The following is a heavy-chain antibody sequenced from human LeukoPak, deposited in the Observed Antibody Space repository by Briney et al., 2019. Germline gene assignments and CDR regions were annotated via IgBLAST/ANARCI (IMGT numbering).Heavy chain of an antibody. V-gene: IGHV3-74*01. J-gene: IGHJ4*02. CDR2: IKSDGSST. D-gene: IGHD2-15*01. Sequence: GGSLRLSCAASGFTFSSYWMHWVRQAPGKGLVWVSRIKSDGSSTSYADSAKGRFTISRDNAKNTLYLQMNSLRAEDTAVYYCVLHFDYWGQGTLVTVSS. CDR3: VLHFDY. CDR1: GFTFSSYW.